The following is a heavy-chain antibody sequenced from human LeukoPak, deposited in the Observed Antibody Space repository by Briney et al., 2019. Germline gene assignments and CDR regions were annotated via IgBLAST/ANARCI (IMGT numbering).Heavy chain of an antibody. V-gene: IGHV4-59*01. CDR2: IYNSGSI. CDR1: GASFSGFY. CDR3: ARDWWLGSPSLQGYFYGLDV. D-gene: IGHD2-2*01. J-gene: IGHJ6*02. Sequence: KSSETLSLTCTVSGASFSGFYRTWIRQAPGKGLEWIGNIYNSGSIEYNPSLKSRATISVDTSKNQFSLRLSSVTAADTAVYYCARDWWLGSPSLQGYFYGLDVWGQGTTVTVSS.